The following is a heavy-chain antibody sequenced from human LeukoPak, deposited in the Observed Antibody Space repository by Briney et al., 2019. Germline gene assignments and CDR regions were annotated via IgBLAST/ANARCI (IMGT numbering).Heavy chain of an antibody. CDR1: GGSISSGGYS. CDR3: GALESYYFDY. V-gene: IGHV4-30-2*01. Sequence: SQTLSLTCAVSGGSISSGGYSWSWTRQPPGKGLEWIGYIYHSGSTYYNPSLKSRVTISVDRSKNQFSLKLSSVTAADTAVYYCGALESYYFDYWGQGTLVTVSS. D-gene: IGHD3-3*01. J-gene: IGHJ4*02. CDR2: IYHSGST.